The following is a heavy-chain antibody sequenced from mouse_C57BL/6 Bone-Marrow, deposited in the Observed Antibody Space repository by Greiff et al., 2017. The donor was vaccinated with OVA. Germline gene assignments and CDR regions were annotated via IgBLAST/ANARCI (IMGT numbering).Heavy chain of an antibody. CDR2: IDPSDSYT. Sequence: VQLQQPGAELVMPGASVKLSCKASGYTFTSYWMHWVKQRPGQGLEWIGEIDPSDSYTNYNQKFKGKSTLTVDKSYSTAYMQLSSLTSEDSAVYYCARSYDYDSWFAYWGQGTLVTVSA. CDR1: GYTFTSYW. J-gene: IGHJ3*01. CDR3: ARSYDYDSWFAY. V-gene: IGHV1-69*01. D-gene: IGHD2-4*01.